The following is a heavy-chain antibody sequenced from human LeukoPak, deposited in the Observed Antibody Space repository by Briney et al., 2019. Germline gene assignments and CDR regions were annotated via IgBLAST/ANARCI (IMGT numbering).Heavy chain of an antibody. Sequence: ASVKVSCKASGYTFISYAMHWVRQAPGQRLEWMGWINTGNGNTKYSQKFQGRVTITRDTSANTTYMELSSLRSEDTAVYYCARDYYDILTGYPQGMDVWGKGTTVTVSS. CDR2: INTGNGNT. CDR3: ARDYYDILTGYPQGMDV. J-gene: IGHJ6*04. CDR1: GYTFISYA. V-gene: IGHV1-3*04. D-gene: IGHD3-9*01.